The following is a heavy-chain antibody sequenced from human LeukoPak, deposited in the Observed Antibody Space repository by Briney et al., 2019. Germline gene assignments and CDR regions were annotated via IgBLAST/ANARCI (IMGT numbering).Heavy chain of an antibody. CDR2: INHSGST. Sequence: SETLSLTCAVYGGSFSGYYWSWIRQPPGKGLEWIGEINHSGSTNYNPSLKSRVTISVDTSKNQFSLKLSSVTAADTAVYYCARVWRVGWYYFDYWGQGTLVTVSS. CDR1: GGSFSGYY. J-gene: IGHJ4*02. D-gene: IGHD6-19*01. V-gene: IGHV4-34*01. CDR3: ARVWRVGWYYFDY.